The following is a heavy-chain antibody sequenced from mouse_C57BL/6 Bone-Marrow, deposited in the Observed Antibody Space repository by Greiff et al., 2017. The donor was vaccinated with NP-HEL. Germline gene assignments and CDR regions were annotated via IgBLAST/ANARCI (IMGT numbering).Heavy chain of an antibody. J-gene: IGHJ4*01. Sequence: VQLQESGAELVRPGTSVKVSCKASGYAFTNYLIEWVKQRPGQGLEWIGVINPGSGGTNYNEKFKGKATLTADKSSSTAYMQLSSLTSEDSAVYFCARSGDGYYLPSMDYWGQGTSVTVSS. CDR1: GYAFTNYL. D-gene: IGHD2-3*01. V-gene: IGHV1-54*01. CDR2: INPGSGGT. CDR3: ARSGDGYYLPSMDY.